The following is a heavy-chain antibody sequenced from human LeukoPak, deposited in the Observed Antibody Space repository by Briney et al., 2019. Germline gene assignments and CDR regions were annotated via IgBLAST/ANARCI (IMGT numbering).Heavy chain of an antibody. CDR1: GFTFSSYS. V-gene: IGHV3-48*01. Sequence: GGSLRLFCAASGFTFSSYSMNWVGQVPGKGLEWLSFIGSSRSTIYYTDSVKGRFTISRDNAKNSLYLQMNSLRAEDTAVYYCASDVAVYGDYARLDYWGEGTLVTVSS. CDR2: IGSSRSTI. J-gene: IGHJ4*02. D-gene: IGHD4-17*01. CDR3: ASDVAVYGDYARLDY.